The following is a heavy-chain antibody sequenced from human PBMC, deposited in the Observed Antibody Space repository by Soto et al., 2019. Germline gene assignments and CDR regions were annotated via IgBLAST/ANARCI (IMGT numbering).Heavy chain of an antibody. V-gene: IGHV1-2*02. Sequence: ASVKVSCKASGGTFSSYAISWVQQAPGQGLEWMGWINPNSGGTNYAQKFQGRVTMTRDTSISTAYMELSRLRSDDTAVYYCERVATVWFGESFDYWGQGTLVTVSS. J-gene: IGHJ4*02. CDR2: INPNSGGT. D-gene: IGHD3-10*01. CDR3: ERVATVWFGESFDY. CDR1: GGTFSSYA.